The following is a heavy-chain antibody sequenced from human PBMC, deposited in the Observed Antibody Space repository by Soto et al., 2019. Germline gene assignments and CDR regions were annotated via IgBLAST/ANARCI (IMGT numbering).Heavy chain of an antibody. V-gene: IGHV3-66*01. CDR3: ARDDVLCDGGRCYGITLDV. J-gene: IGHJ6*04. D-gene: IGHD2-15*01. CDR1: GFTVSSKY. Sequence: GGSLRLSCAASGFTVSSKYMTWVRQAPGKGLEWVSLIQSGGTTYYADSVKGRFTISRDTSENTLHLQMDSLRVEDTAVYYCARDDVLCDGGRCYGITLDVWGKGTTVTGSS. CDR2: IQSGGTT.